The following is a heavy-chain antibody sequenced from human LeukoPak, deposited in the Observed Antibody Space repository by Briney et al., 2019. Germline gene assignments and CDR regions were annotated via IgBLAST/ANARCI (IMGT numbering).Heavy chain of an antibody. J-gene: IGHJ3*01. CDR1: GFSFRRYA. CDR2: ISGPGPST. Sequence: GGSLRLSCAASGFSFRRYAMNWVRQAPGRGLEWVAVISGPGPSTVYADSVKGRFTISRDNSKNTLFLQLDSLRVEDTVIYYCAKEEMPHAFDLWGQGTMVTVSS. D-gene: IGHD5-24*01. CDR3: AKEEMPHAFDL. V-gene: IGHV3-23*01.